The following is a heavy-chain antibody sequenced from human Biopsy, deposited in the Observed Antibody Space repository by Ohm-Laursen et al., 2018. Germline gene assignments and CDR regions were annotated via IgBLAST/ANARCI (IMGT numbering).Heavy chain of an antibody. CDR2: IYTSGSP. J-gene: IGHJ4*02. CDR1: GGSISNYY. CDR3: ARVGAGAPSIDYFDY. D-gene: IGHD1-26*01. Sequence: GTLSLTCTVSGGSISNYYWSWIRQPAGKGLEWIGRIYTSGSPNYNLSLESRVTTSVDTSKNQFSLELSSVTAADTAVYYCARVGAGAPSIDYFDYWGQGALVAVSS. V-gene: IGHV4-4*07.